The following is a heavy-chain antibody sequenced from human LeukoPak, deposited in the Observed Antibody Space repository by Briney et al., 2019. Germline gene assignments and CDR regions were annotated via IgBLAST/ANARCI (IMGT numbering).Heavy chain of an antibody. CDR3: AKDRISSGSSGYYYSFDY. CDR1: GFTFSSYG. J-gene: IGHJ4*02. CDR2: ISYDGSNK. D-gene: IGHD3-22*01. V-gene: IGHV3-30*18. Sequence: PGGSLRLSCAASGFTFSSYGMHWVRQAPGKGLEWVAVISYDGSNKYYADSVKGRFTISRDNSKNTLYLQMNSLRAEDTAVYYCAKDRISSGSSGYYYSFDYWGQGTLVTVSS.